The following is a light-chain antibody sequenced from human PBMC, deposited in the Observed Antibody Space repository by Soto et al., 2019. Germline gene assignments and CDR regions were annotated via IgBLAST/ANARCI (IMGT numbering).Light chain of an antibody. CDR2: KAS. J-gene: IGKJ4*01. CDR1: QSISTW. CDR3: QQYNSYSPLT. Sequence: DIQMTQSPSTLPASVGDRVTITCWANQSISTWLAWYQQKPGKAPNLLIYKASRLETGVPSRFSGSGSGTEFTLTISFLQPDDFATYYCQQYNSYSPLTVGGGTKLDNK. V-gene: IGKV1-5*03.